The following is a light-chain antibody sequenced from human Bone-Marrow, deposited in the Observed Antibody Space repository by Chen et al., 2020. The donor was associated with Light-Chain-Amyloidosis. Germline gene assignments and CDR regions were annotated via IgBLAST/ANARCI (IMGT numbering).Light chain of an antibody. V-gene: IGLV2-23*01. CDR3: CSYAGSSTWV. CDR2: EGS. CDR1: SSDVGSYNL. J-gene: IGLJ3*02. Sequence: QSALTQPASVSGSPGQSITIFCTGTSSDVGSYNLVSWYQQRPGKAPKLMIYEGSKRPSGVSNRFSGSKSGNTASLTISGLQAEDEADYYCCSYAGSSTWVFGGGTKLTVL.